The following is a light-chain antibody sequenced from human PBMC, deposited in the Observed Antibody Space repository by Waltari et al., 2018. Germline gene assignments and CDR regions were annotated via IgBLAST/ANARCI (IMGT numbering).Light chain of an antibody. Sequence: EIVLTQSPGSLSSSPGERVTLSCRASQSVSWALAWYQQKPGQAPRLLIFGASNRATGIPDRFSCSGSETDFSLTISRLEPEDFAVYYCQHYVRLPATFGRGTKVEIK. J-gene: IGKJ1*01. CDR3: QHYVRLPAT. V-gene: IGKV3-20*01. CDR2: GAS. CDR1: QSVSWA.